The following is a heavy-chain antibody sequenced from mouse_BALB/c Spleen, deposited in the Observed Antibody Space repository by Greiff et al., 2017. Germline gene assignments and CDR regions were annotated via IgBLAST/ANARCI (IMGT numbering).Heavy chain of an antibody. CDR2: IYPGDGDT. CDR1: GYTFTSYW. CDR3: ARGGGNYRDY. D-gene: IGHD2-1*01. V-gene: IGHV1-87*01. Sequence: QVQLKESGAELARPGASVKLSCKASGYTFTSYWMQWVKQRPGQGLEWIGAIYPGDGDTRYTQKFKGKATLTADKSSSTAYMQLSSLASEDSAVYYCARGGGNYRDYWGQGTTLTVSS. J-gene: IGHJ2*01.